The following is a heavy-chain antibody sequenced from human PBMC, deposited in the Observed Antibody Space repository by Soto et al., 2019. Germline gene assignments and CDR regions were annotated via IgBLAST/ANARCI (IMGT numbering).Heavy chain of an antibody. CDR1: GGSMSRYY. D-gene: IGHD1-1*01. Sequence: SETLSLTCTVSGGSMSRYYWTWIRQPPGKGLEWIGNIHYTGSTNYNPPLKNRVTILLGTSTSQFSLKVSSVTAADTAVYYCARDLTISSTDGPLDPWGHGTLVTVSS. J-gene: IGHJ5*02. CDR2: IHYTGST. V-gene: IGHV4-59*01. CDR3: ARDLTISSTDGPLDP.